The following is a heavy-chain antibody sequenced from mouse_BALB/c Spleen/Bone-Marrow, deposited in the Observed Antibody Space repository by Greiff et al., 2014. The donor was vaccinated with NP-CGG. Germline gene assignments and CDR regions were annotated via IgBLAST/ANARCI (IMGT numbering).Heavy chain of an antibody. D-gene: IGHD2-1*01. Sequence: VQLQQSGPELEKPGASVKISCKASGYSFTGYNMNWVRQSNGKSLEWIGNIDPHSGGTSYNQKFKGKATLTVDKSSSTAYMQLKSLTSEDSAVYYCARSWVNYFDYWGQGTTLTVSS. CDR3: ARSWVNYFDY. V-gene: IGHV1-39*01. CDR1: GYSFTGYN. J-gene: IGHJ2*01. CDR2: IDPHSGGT.